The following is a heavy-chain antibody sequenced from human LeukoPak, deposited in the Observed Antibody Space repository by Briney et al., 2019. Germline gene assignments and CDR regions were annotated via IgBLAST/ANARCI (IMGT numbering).Heavy chain of an antibody. D-gene: IGHD6-13*01. V-gene: IGHV5-10-1*01. CDR2: IDPSDSYT. CDR3: ARLLGGIAAADPKVADY. CDR1: GYSFTSYW. J-gene: IGHJ4*02. Sequence: GESLRISCKGSGYSFTSYWISWVRQMPGKGLEWMGRIDPSDSYTNYSPSFQGHVTISADKSISTAYLQWSSLKASDTAMYYCARLLGGIAAADPKVADYWGQGTLVTVSS.